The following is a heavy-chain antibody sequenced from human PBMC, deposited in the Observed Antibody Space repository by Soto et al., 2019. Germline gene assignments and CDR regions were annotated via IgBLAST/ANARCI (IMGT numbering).Heavy chain of an antibody. J-gene: IGHJ5*02. D-gene: IGHD6-13*01. CDR3: ARWRIAAAGRWFDP. V-gene: IGHV1-46*01. CDR2: INPSGGST. Sequence: ASVKVSCKASGYTFTSYYMHWVRQAPGQGLEWMGIINPSGGSTSYAQKFQGRVTMTRDTSTSTAYMELRSLRSDDTAVYYCARWRIAAAGRWFDPWGQGTMVTVSS. CDR1: GYTFTSYY.